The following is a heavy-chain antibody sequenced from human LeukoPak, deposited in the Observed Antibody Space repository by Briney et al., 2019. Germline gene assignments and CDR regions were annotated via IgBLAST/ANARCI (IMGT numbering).Heavy chain of an antibody. CDR3: AKAGNALDI. V-gene: IGHV3-30*02. CDR2: ILYDGSNK. J-gene: IGHJ3*02. CDR1: GFTFSSYD. D-gene: IGHD1-14*01. Sequence: GGSLRLSCAASGFTFSSYDIHRGGQAPGKGLEWVAFILYDGSNKYYADSVKGRFTISRDNSKNTLFLQMNSLRAEDTAVYYCAKAGNALDIWGQGTMVTVSS.